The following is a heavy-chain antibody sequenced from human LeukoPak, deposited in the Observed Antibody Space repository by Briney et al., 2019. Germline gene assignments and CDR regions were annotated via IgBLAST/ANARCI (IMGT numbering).Heavy chain of an antibody. CDR3: ARSVYDSGGYYRVLDY. Sequence: GESLRLSCAASGFTFSSYWMHWVRQAPGKGLVWVSRIDSDGSTTSYADSVKGRFTISRDNAKNTLYLQMNSLRAEDTAVYYCARSVYDSGGYYRVLDYWGQGALVTVSS. CDR1: GFTFSSYW. V-gene: IGHV3-74*01. D-gene: IGHD3-22*01. CDR2: IDSDGSTT. J-gene: IGHJ4*02.